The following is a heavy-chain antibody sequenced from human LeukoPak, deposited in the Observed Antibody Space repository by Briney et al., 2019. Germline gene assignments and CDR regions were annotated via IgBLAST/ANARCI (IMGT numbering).Heavy chain of an antibody. J-gene: IGHJ3*01. V-gene: IGHV4-34*01. CDR2: IHHDGRT. CDR1: GGSLSGHY. CDR3: AREPVPQDYGDTVNAYDL. D-gene: IGHD4-17*01. Sequence: SETLSLTCAVYGGSLSGHYWSWIRQSPGKGLEWIGDIHHDGRTKYSPSLKSRVSILLDTSKNKVSLGLTPVTAADTALYFCAREPVPQDYGDTVNAYDLWGQGTMVIVSS.